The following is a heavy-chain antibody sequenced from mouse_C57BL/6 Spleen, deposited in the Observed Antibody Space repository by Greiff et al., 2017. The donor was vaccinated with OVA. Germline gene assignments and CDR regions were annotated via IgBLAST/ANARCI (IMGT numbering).Heavy chain of an antibody. V-gene: IGHV1-69*01. Sequence: VQLQQPGAELVMPGASVKLSCKASGYTFTSYWMHWVKQRPGQGLEWIGEIDPSDSYTNYNQKFKGKSTLTVDKSSSTAYMQLSSLTSEDSAVYYCERFGDYDEAYWGQGTLSLSLQ. CDR3: ERFGDYDEAY. D-gene: IGHD2-4*01. CDR1: GYTFTSYW. J-gene: IGHJ3*01. CDR2: IDPSDSYT.